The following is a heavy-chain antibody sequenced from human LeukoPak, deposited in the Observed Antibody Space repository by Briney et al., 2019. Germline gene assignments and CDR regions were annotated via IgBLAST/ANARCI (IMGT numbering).Heavy chain of an antibody. CDR1: GFTFSIFA. Sequence: GGSLRLSCAASGFTFSIFAMSWVRQAPGKGLEWVSGISGSGYSTYYADSVKGRFTISRDNSKNTLYLQMNSLRAEDTAVYYCAKVLYDFWSGYYRWGQGTLVTVSS. D-gene: IGHD3-3*01. CDR2: ISGSGYST. V-gene: IGHV3-23*01. J-gene: IGHJ4*02. CDR3: AKVLYDFWSGYYR.